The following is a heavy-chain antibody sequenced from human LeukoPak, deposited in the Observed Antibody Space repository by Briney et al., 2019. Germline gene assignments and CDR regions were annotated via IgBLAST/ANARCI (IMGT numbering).Heavy chain of an antibody. D-gene: IGHD1-26*01. V-gene: IGHV3-11*01. CDR2: ISGTGNNK. CDR3: ARDYSESEYFFDY. CDR1: GFTFRHYY. Sequence: GGSLRLSCVPSGFTFRHYYMTWIRQAPGKGLEWVSYISGTGNNKYYADSVKGRFTISRDNAHNSLYLQMSSLRAEDTAMYYCARDYSESEYFFDYWGQGSLVAVSS. J-gene: IGHJ4*02.